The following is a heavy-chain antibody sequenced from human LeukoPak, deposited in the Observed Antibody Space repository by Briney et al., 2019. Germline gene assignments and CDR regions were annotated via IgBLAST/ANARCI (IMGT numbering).Heavy chain of an antibody. CDR2: IIPIFGTA. CDR1: GGTFSSYA. V-gene: IGHV1-69*06. CDR3: AGGIAVAGSWFDP. D-gene: IGHD6-19*01. J-gene: IGHJ5*02. Sequence: ASVKVSCKASGGTFSSYAISWARQAPGQRLEWMGGIIPIFGTANYAQKFQGRVTITADKSTSTAYMELSSLRSEDTAVYYCAGGIAVAGSWFDPWGQGTLVTVSS.